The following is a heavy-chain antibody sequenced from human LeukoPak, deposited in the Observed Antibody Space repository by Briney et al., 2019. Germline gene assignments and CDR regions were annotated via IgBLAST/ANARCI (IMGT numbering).Heavy chain of an antibody. CDR3: AKDMITIFGVVTTRGAFDY. D-gene: IGHD3-3*01. Sequence: GSLRLSCAASGFTFSSYAMSWVRQAPGKGLEWVSAISGSGGSTYYADSVKGRFTISRDNSKNTLYLQMNSLRAEDTAVYYCAKDMITIFGVVTTRGAFDYWGQGTLVTVSS. CDR1: GFTFSSYA. J-gene: IGHJ4*02. CDR2: ISGSGGST. V-gene: IGHV3-23*01.